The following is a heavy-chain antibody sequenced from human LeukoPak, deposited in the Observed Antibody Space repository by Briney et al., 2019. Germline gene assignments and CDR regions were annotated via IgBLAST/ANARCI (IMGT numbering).Heavy chain of an antibody. Sequence: MPSETLSLTCAVYGGSFSGYYWSWIRQPPGKGLEWIGEINHSGSTNYNPSLKSRVTISVDTSKNQFSLKLSSVTAADTAVYYCASRYYYDSSGRMAFDIWGQGTMVTVSS. D-gene: IGHD3-22*01. CDR2: INHSGST. J-gene: IGHJ3*02. V-gene: IGHV4-34*01. CDR3: ASRYYYDSSGRMAFDI. CDR1: GGSFSGYY.